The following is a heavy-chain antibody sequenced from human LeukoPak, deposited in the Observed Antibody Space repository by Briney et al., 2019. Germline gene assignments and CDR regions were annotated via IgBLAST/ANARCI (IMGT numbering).Heavy chain of an antibody. D-gene: IGHD2-21*01. Sequence: SETLSLTCTVSGGSISSYYWSWIRQPPGKGLEWIGYIYYSGSTDYNPSLKSRVTISVDTSKNQFSLKLSSVTAANTAVYYCARVLQGLWYYAFDIWGQGTMVTVSS. CDR1: GGSISSYY. CDR2: IYYSGST. J-gene: IGHJ3*02. CDR3: ARVLQGLWYYAFDI. V-gene: IGHV4-59*12.